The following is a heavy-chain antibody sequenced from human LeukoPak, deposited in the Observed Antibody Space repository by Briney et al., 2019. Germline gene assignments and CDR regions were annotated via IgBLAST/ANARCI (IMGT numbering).Heavy chain of an antibody. V-gene: IGHV4-39*07. CDR1: GGSISSSSYY. J-gene: IGHJ4*02. CDR2: IYYSGST. CDR3: ARGRDQYYFDY. Sequence: SETLSLTCTVSGGSISSSSYYWGWIRQPPGKGLEWIGSIYYSGSTYYNPSLKSRVTISVDTSKNQFSLKLSSVTAADTAVCYCARGRDQYYFDYWGQGTLVTVSS.